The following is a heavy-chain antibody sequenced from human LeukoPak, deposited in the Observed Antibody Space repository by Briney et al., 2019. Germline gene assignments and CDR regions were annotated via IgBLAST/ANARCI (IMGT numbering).Heavy chain of an antibody. CDR3: ARVTGHGAFDI. CDR1: GFTFSSYS. J-gene: IGHJ3*02. CDR2: ISSSSSYI. V-gene: IGHV3-21*01. D-gene: IGHD1-20*01. Sequence: GGSLRLSCAASGFTFSSYSMNWVRQAPGKGLEWVSSISSSSSYIYYADSVKGRFTISRDSAKNSLYLQMNSLRAEDTAVYYCARVTGHGAFDIWGQGTMVTVSS.